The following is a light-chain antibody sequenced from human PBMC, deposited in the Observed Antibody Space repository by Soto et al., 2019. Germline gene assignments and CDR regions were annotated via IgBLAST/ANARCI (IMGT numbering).Light chain of an antibody. J-gene: IGKJ5*01. CDR2: KAS. V-gene: IGKV1-5*03. Sequence: DIQMTQSPSTLSGSVGDRVTITCRASQTISSWLAWYQQKPGKAPKLLIYKASTLKSGGPSRFSRHGSGTEFTLTHSSLQAEDFATYYCQQSYSTLFTFGQGTRLEIK. CDR1: QTISSW. CDR3: QQSYSTLFT.